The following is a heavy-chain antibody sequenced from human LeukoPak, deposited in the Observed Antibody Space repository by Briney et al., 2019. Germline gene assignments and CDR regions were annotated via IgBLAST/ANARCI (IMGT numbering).Heavy chain of an antibody. Sequence: ASVKVSCKASGYTFTGYYMHWVRQAPGQGLEWLGWINPNSGGTNYAQKFQGRVTLTRDMSISTAYMELSGLTSDDTAIYYCARGTTAATPYYFASWGQGTQVTVSS. CDR2: INPNSGGT. CDR3: ARGTTAATPYYFAS. D-gene: IGHD2-15*01. J-gene: IGHJ4*02. V-gene: IGHV1-2*02. CDR1: GYTFTGYY.